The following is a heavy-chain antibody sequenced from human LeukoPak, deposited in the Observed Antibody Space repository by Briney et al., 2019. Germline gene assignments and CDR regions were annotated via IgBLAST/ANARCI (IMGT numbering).Heavy chain of an antibody. CDR2: IYYSGST. V-gene: IGHV4-39*01. CDR1: GVSISSSSYY. D-gene: IGHD3-3*01. CDR3: GRHGAAAGVLEWLPIG. Sequence: SETLSLTCTVSGVSISSSSYYWGWIRQPPGKGLEWIGSIYYSGSTYYNPSLKSRVTISVDTSKNQFSLKLSSVTAADTAVYYCGRHGAAAGVLEWLPIGWGQGTLVTVSS. J-gene: IGHJ4*02.